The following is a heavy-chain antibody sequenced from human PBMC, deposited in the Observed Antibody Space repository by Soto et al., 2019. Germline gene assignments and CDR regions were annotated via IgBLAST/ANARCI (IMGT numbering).Heavy chain of an antibody. V-gene: IGHV1-69*04. J-gene: IGHJ3*01. D-gene: IGHD3-3*01. CDR2: IIPIPDIT. Sequence: ASVKVSCKAPGGTFSTYIISWVRQALGQGLEWMGRIIPIPDITNYAQKFQGRVTVTADRSTSTAYMELTSLKSEDTAVYYCARDRITTRGDAFDLWGQGTMVPVSS. CDR1: GGTFSTYI. CDR3: ARDRITTRGDAFDL.